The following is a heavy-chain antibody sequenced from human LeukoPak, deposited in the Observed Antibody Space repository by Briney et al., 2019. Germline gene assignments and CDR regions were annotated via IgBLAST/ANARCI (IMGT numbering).Heavy chain of an antibody. Sequence: ASVKVSCKASGYTFTSYGISWVRQAPGQGLEWKGWISAYNGNTNYAQKLQGRVTMTTDTSTSTAYMELRSLRSDDTAVYYCARVDSGYEGNWFDPWGQGTLVTVSS. J-gene: IGHJ5*02. CDR1: GYTFTSYG. D-gene: IGHD5-12*01. V-gene: IGHV1-18*01. CDR3: ARVDSGYEGNWFDP. CDR2: ISAYNGNT.